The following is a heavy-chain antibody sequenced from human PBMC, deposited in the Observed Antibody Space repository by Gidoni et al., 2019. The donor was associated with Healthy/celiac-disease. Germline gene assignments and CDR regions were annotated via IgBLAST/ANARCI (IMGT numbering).Heavy chain of an antibody. D-gene: IGHD2-2*01. CDR3: ARDRNHYCSRTSCPYNWFDP. J-gene: IGHJ5*02. CDR2: NSAYKGNT. V-gene: IGHV1-18*01. Sequence: QVQLVPSGAEVKKPGASVKVSCKASGYTFTRYGISWVRQDPGQGLEWMGWNSAYKGNTNYAQKLQGRVTMTTDTATSTAYMELRSLRSDDTAVYYCARDRNHYCSRTSCPYNWFDPWGQGTLVTVSS. CDR1: GYTFTRYG.